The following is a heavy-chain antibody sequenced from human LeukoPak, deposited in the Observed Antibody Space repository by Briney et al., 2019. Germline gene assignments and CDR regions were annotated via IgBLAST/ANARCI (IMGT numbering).Heavy chain of an antibody. D-gene: IGHD6-19*01. V-gene: IGHV3-48*03. CDR3: ARSGWYFPFDY. CDR2: ISSSGSTI. CDR1: GFTFSSYE. Sequence: GGSLRLSCAASGFTFSSYEMNLVRQAPGKGLEWVSYISSSGSTIYYADSVKGRFTISRDNAKNSLYLQMNSLRAEDTAVYYCARSGWYFPFDYWGQGTLVTVSS. J-gene: IGHJ4*02.